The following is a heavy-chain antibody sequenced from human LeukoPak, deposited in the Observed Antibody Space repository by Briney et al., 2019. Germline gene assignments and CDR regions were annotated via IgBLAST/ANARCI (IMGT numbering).Heavy chain of an antibody. CDR2: IYTSGST. CDR1: GGSISSNNYY. V-gene: IGHV4-61*02. CDR3: ARGSTVYYYYYYMDV. Sequence: SETLSLTCTVSGGSISSNNYYWSWIRQPAGKGLEWIGRIYTSGSTNYNPSLKSRVTMSVDTSKNQFSLKLSSVTVADTAVYYCARGSTVYYYYYYMDVWGKGTTVTISS. D-gene: IGHD4-17*01. J-gene: IGHJ6*03.